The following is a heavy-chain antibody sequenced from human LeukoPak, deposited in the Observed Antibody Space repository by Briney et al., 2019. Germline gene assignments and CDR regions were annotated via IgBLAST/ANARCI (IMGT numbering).Heavy chain of an antibody. CDR2: ISVSGTST. CDR3: ARDGMGATTLDY. D-gene: IGHD1-26*01. CDR1: GFTFSSYA. V-gene: IGHV3-23*01. Sequence: GGSLRLSCAASGFTFSSYAMSWVRQAPGKGLEWVSGISVSGTSTSNADSVKGRFTISRDNAKNSLYLQMNSLRAEDTAVYYCARDGMGATTLDYWGQGTLVTVSS. J-gene: IGHJ4*02.